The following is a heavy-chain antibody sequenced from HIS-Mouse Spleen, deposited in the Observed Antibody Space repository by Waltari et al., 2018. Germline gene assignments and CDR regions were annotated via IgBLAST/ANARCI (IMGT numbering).Heavy chain of an antibody. D-gene: IGHD6-13*01. V-gene: IGHV1-2*02. CDR2: IKPNSGGT. CDR1: GYTFTGYY. Sequence: QVQLVQSGAEVKKPGASVKVSCKASGYTFTGYYMHWVRQAPGQGLEWMGWIKPNSGGTNYAQKCQGRVTMTRDTSISTAYMELSRLRSDDTAVYYCARGYLAAGNFDYWGQGTLVTVSS. CDR3: ARGYLAAGNFDY. J-gene: IGHJ4*02.